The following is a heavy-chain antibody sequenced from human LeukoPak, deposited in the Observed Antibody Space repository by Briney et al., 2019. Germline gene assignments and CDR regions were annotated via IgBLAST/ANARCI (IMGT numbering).Heavy chain of an antibody. Sequence: ASVRVSCKASGYTFTSYDMNWVRQATGQGLEWLGWMNPNSGNTGYAQNFQGRVTMTMNTSTTTAYMELSSLRSEDTAVYYCARALSWTTESYYYMDVWGKGTRSPSP. D-gene: IGHD3/OR15-3a*01. CDR3: ARALSWTTESYYYMDV. J-gene: IGHJ6*03. CDR2: MNPNSGNT. CDR1: GYTFTSYD. V-gene: IGHV1-8*01.